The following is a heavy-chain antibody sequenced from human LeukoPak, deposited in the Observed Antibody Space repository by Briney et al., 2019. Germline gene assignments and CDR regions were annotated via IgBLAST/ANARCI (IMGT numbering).Heavy chain of an antibody. CDR3: ARESPRDYYFDY. V-gene: IGHV1-3*01. D-gene: IGHD5-24*01. J-gene: IGHJ4*02. CDR2: INAGNGNT. CDR1: GYTFTSYA. Sequence: ASVKVSCKASGYTFTSYAMHWVRQAPGQRLEWMGWINAGNGNTKYSQKFQGRVTITRDTSASTAYMELSSLGSEDTAVYYCARESPRDYYFDYWGQGTLVTVSS.